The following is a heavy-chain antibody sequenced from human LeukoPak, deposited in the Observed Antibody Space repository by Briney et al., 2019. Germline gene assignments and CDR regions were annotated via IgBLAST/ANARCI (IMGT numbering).Heavy chain of an antibody. J-gene: IGHJ4*02. D-gene: IGHD6-13*01. CDR1: GFTFKNYW. CDR2: IEADGTEK. V-gene: IGHV3-7*04. CDR3: ARDPAAWDY. Sequence: GGSLRLSCVASGFTFKNYWMSWVRQAPGKGLEWVADIEADGTEKYYVDSVKGRFTVSRDNARNSLYLQMSSLRVEDTAVYYCARDPAAWDYWGQGTLVTVSS.